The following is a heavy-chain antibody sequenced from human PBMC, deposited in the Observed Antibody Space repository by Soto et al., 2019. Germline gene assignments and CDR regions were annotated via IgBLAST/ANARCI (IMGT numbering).Heavy chain of an antibody. D-gene: IGHD6-6*01. J-gene: IGHJ6*02. V-gene: IGHV4-30-2*01. Sequence: SETLSLTCAVSGGSISSGGYSWSWIRQPPGKGLEWIGYIYHSGSTYYKPSLKSRVTISVDRSKNQFSLKLSSVTAADTAVYYCARVVGYRSSSQETYYYYGMDVWGQGTTVTVSS. CDR2: IYHSGST. CDR1: GGSISSGGYS. CDR3: ARVVGYRSSSQETYYYYGMDV.